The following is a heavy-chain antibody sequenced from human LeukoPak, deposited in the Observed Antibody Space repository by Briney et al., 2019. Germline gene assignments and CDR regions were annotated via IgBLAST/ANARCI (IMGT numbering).Heavy chain of an antibody. Sequence: GGSLRLSCLTSGFTFSTNAMSWVRQAPGKGLEWISGISGSGASTYYADSVTGRFTISRDNSRNTLYLQMDNLRAEDTAVYYCARDKSAGADTGSSFYYWGQGALVTVSS. CDR1: GFTFSTNA. CDR3: ARDKSAGADTGSSFYY. V-gene: IGHV3-23*01. J-gene: IGHJ4*02. CDR2: ISGSGAST. D-gene: IGHD3-10*01.